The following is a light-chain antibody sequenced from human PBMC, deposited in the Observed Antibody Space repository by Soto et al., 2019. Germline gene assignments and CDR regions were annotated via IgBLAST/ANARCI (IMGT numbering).Light chain of an antibody. J-gene: IGKJ1*01. Sequence: EIVLTQSPGTLLLSPGERATLSCRASESVRSSYLAWYQQKPGQAPRLLIYGASRRTTGIPDRFSGSGSGTDFTLTIGRLEPEDFAVYYCQQYGGSPQTFGQGTKVEI. CDR3: QQYGGSPQT. CDR2: GAS. CDR1: ESVRSSY. V-gene: IGKV3-20*01.